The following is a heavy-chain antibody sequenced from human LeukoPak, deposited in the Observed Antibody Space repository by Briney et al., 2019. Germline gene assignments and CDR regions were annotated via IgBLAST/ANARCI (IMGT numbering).Heavy chain of an antibody. CDR3: ARAPLGRITIFTRRYYMDV. CDR1: GYTFTSYD. J-gene: IGHJ6*03. CDR2: MNPYSGNT. V-gene: IGHV1-8*01. Sequence: GASVRVSCKASGYTFTSYDINWVRQATGQGLEWMGWMNPYSGNTGYAQKFQGRVTMTRNTSISTAYMELSSLRSKDTAVYYCARAPLGRITIFTRRYYMDVWGKGTTVTVSS. D-gene: IGHD3-3*01.